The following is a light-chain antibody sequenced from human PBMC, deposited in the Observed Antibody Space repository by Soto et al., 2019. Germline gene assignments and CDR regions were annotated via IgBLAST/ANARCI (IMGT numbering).Light chain of an antibody. CDR1: QSVSSD. J-gene: IGKJ1*01. Sequence: VGFTKSPTALSGYRGEIATLSGMASQSVSSDLAWYHQKPGQAPRLLIYSASTRATGIPARFSGSVSGTEFTLTSNSLQSEDFTVYYCQQYNNRPRTFAQGTKVDIK. V-gene: IGKV3-15*01. CDR3: QQYNNRPRT. CDR2: SAS.